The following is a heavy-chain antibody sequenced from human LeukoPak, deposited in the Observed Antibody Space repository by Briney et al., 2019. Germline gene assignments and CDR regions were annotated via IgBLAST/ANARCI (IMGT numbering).Heavy chain of an antibody. J-gene: IGHJ3*02. CDR3: ARSKGGAFDI. CDR2: INPSGGST. V-gene: IGHV1-46*01. Sequence: GASVKVSCKASGGTFSSYAISWVRQAPGQGLEWMGIINPSGGSTSYAQKFQGRVTMTRDTSTSTVYMELSSLRSEDTAVYYCARSKGGAFDIWGQGTMVTVSS. CDR1: GGTFSSYA. D-gene: IGHD2-15*01.